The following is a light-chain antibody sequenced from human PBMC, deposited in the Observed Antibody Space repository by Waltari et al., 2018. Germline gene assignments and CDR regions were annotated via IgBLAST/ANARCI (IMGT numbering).Light chain of an antibody. J-gene: IGKJ4*01. Sequence: DIQMTQSPSTLSASVGDRVPLTCRASQSIGSYLAWYPQKPGKAPNLLFYKASSLQSGVPSRFSGSGSGTEFTLTISSLQPDDFATYYCQQYTAYALTFGGGTKVEIQ. CDR3: QQYTAYALT. V-gene: IGKV1-5*03. CDR2: KAS. CDR1: QSIGSY.